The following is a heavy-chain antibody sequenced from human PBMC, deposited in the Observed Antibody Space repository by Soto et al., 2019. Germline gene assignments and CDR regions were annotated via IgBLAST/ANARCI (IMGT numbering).Heavy chain of an antibody. CDR1: GGTFSSYA. CDR3: ALKGGGDIVVVPAARYYGMDV. CDR2: IIPIFGTA. Sequence: QVQLVQSGAEVKKPGSSVKVSCKASGGTFSSYAISWVRQAPGQGLEWMGGIIPIFGTANYAQKFQGRVTSTAAKSTSTGYMELSSLRSGDTAVYYCALKGGGDIVVVPAARYYGMDVWGQGTTVTVSS. D-gene: IGHD2-2*01. V-gene: IGHV1-69*06. J-gene: IGHJ6*02.